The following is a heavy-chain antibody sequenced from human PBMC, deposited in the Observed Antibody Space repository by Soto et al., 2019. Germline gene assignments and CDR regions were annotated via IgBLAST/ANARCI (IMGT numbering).Heavy chain of an antibody. CDR3: ARGYCITTGCYGHYAMDV. J-gene: IGHJ6*02. D-gene: IGHD2-2*01. CDR2: IYYSGRT. CDR1: GGSISSYY. V-gene: IGHV4-59*01. Sequence: PSETLSLTCTVSGGSISSYYWSWIRQPPGKGLEWIGYIYYSGRTNYNPSLKSRVTISVDTSKNQFSPKLSSVTAADTAVYYCARGYCITTGCYGHYAMDVWGQGTTVTVSS.